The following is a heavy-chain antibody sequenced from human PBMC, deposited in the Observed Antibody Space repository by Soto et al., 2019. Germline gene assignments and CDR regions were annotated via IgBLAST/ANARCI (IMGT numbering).Heavy chain of an antibody. V-gene: IGHV3-7*01. D-gene: IGHD2-15*01. CDR2: IKQDGSEK. Sequence: TGGSLRLSGAASGFTFSSYGMSWVRQAPWKGLEWVANIKQDGSEKYYVDSVKGRFNISRENAKNSLYLQMNSLRAEDTAVYYCARTDKVYGMDVLGQGTTVTVS. J-gene: IGHJ6*02. CDR1: GFTFSSYG. CDR3: ARTDKVYGMDV.